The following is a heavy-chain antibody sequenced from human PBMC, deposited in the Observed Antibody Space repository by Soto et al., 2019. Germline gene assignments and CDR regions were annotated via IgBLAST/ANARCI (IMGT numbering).Heavy chain of an antibody. CDR3: ASQYWGGDCYPYYYYGMDV. CDR2: IIPILGIA. J-gene: IGHJ6*02. V-gene: IGHV1-69*02. D-gene: IGHD2-21*02. Sequence: QVQLVQSGAGVKKPGSSVKVSCKASGGTFSSYTISWVRQAPGQGLEWMGRIIPILGIANYAQKFQGRVTITADKSTSTAYMELSSLRYEDTAVYYCASQYWGGDCYPYYYYGMDVWGQGTTVTVSS. CDR1: GGTFSSYT.